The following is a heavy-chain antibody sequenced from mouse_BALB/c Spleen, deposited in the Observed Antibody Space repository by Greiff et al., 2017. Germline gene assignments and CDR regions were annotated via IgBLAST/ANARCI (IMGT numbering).Heavy chain of an antibody. D-gene: IGHD2-2*01. CDR1: GFTFSSYG. V-gene: IGHV5-6-3*01. J-gene: IGHJ4*01. CDR3: ARGGYAGMDY. CDR2: INSNGGST. Sequence: EVTLVESGGDLVKPGGSLKLSCAASGFTFSSYGMSWVRQTPDKRLELVATINSNGGSTYYPDSVKGRFTISRDNAKNTLYLQMSSLKSEDTAMYYCARGGYAGMDYWGQGTSVTVSS.